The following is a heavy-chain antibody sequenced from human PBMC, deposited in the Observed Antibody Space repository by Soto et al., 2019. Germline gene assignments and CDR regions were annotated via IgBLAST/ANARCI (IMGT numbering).Heavy chain of an antibody. CDR3: ARAYYYDRDDAFDI. Sequence: SETLSLTCTVSGGSISSGDYYWSWIRQPPGKGLEWIGYIYYSGSTYYNPSLKSRVTISVDTSKNQFSLKLSSVTAADTAVYYCARAYYYDRDDAFDIWGQGTMVTVS. CDR2: IYYSGST. V-gene: IGHV4-30-4*01. D-gene: IGHD3-22*01. CDR1: GGSISSGDYY. J-gene: IGHJ3*02.